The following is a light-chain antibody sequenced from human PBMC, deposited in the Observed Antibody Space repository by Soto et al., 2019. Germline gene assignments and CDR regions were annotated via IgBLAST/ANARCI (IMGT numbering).Light chain of an antibody. Sequence: QSALTQPASVSGSPGQSITISCAGTSSDVGRYTYVSWYQQHPGKVPKLLIYDVYNRPSGVSDRFSGSKSDNTASLTISGLQAEDEADYYCISYTSTSTPYVFGGGTKV. J-gene: IGLJ1*01. V-gene: IGLV2-14*01. CDR1: SSDVGRYTY. CDR2: DVY. CDR3: ISYTSTSTPYV.